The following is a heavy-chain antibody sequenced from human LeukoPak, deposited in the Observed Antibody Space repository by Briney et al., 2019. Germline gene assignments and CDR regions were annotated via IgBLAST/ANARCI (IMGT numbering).Heavy chain of an antibody. Sequence: GESLKISCQGSGYNFPIYWIGWVRQMPGQGLEWMGIIYPDDSNTIYGPSFQGQVTISADKSINTAYLEWSSLKASDTAMYYCARHSAVAGLDYWGQGTLVTVSS. V-gene: IGHV5-51*01. J-gene: IGHJ4*02. CDR1: GYNFPIYW. D-gene: IGHD6-19*01. CDR2: IYPDDSNT. CDR3: ARHSAVAGLDY.